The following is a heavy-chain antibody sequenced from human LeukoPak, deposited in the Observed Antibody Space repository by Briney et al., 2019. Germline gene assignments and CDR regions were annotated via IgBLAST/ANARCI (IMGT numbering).Heavy chain of an antibody. Sequence: GGSLRLSCAASGFTFSSCAMSWVRQAPGKGLEWVAVMSYDGSHKFHADSVKGRFTISRDNSKNTVYLQVNSLRAEDTAMYYCARDVGGYAFDYWGQGTLVTVSS. CDR2: MSYDGSHK. D-gene: IGHD5-12*01. CDR3: ARDVGGYAFDY. V-gene: IGHV3-30*04. J-gene: IGHJ4*02. CDR1: GFTFSSCA.